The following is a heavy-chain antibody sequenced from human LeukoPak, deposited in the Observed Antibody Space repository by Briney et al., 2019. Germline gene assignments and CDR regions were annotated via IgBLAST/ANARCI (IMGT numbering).Heavy chain of an antibody. V-gene: IGHV1-18*01. CDR1: GYTFTSYG. CDR3: ARDQYYYDSSGSLPYYYYGMDA. J-gene: IGHJ6*02. CDR2: ISAYNGNT. Sequence: ASVKVSCKASGYTFTSYGIIWVRQAPGQGLEWMGWISAYNGNTNYAQKLQGRVTMTTDTSTSTAYMELRSLRSDDTAVYYCARDQYYYDSSGSLPYYYYGMDAWGQGTTVTVSS. D-gene: IGHD3-22*01.